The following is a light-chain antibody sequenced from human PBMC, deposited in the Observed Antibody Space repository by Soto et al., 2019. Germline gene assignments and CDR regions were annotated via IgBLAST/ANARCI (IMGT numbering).Light chain of an antibody. CDR2: DAS. J-gene: IGKJ1*01. CDR3: QHLRSFPIT. CDR1: QSISSW. Sequence: DIQMTQSPSTLSASVGDTGTVTSRASQSISSWLAWYQQKPGKGPKLLIYDASSLESGVPSRFSVSVAGTEGTRTISSLMPEEFATYDGQHLRSFPITFCLGT. V-gene: IGKV1-5*01.